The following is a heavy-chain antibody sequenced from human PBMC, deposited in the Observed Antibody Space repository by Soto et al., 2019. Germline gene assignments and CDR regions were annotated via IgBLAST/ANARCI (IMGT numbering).Heavy chain of an antibody. CDR2: ISHSGST. CDR1: GGSISSADW. D-gene: IGHD4-17*01. J-gene: IGHJ3*02. Sequence: QVQLQESGPRLVKPSGTLSLSCVVSGGSISSADWCIWVRQPPGKGLEWVGEISHSGSTHYNPSLKGRMTISLDKSKNQLSLTLSSLTAADSALYYCATQGADYGRAFDIWGRGTMVTVSS. V-gene: IGHV4-4*02. CDR3: ATQGADYGRAFDI.